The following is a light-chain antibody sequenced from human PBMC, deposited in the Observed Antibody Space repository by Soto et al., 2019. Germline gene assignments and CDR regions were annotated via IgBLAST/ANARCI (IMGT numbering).Light chain of an antibody. J-gene: IGKJ5*01. CDR3: QQYHRYIT. Sequence: DIQMTQSPSTLSASVGDRVTITCRASQSIDDWLAWYQQKPGKAPKLLIYTASSLQSGVSARYSGSGSGTEFTLTISSLQPDDFATYYCQQYHRYITFGPGKRLEIK. CDR2: TAS. CDR1: QSIDDW. V-gene: IGKV1-5*03.